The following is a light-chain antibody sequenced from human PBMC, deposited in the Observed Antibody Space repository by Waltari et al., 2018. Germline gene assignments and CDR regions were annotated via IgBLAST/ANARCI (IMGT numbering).Light chain of an antibody. CDR3: QHYKNVPLT. Sequence: DVQMTQSPSTLSASVGDRVTITCRASEDINTWLAWYQQKPGKAPKHLISAAASLKSGVPSRFSGSGSGTDFTLTITSMQPDDFATYYCQHYKNVPLTFGGGTNVEV. V-gene: IGKV1-5*01. CDR2: AAA. J-gene: IGKJ4*01. CDR1: EDINTW.